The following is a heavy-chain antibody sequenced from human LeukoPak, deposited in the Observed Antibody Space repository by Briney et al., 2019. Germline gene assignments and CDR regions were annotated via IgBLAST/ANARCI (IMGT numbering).Heavy chain of an antibody. CDR1: GYTLTELS. CDR3: ATNVDTAMATRYYYYMDV. Sequence: ASVKVSCKVSGYTLTELSMHWVRQAPGKGLEWMGGFDPEDGETIYAQKFQGRVTMTEDTSTDTAYMELSSLRSEDTAVYYCATNVDTAMATRYYYYMDVWGKGTTVTVSS. D-gene: IGHD5-18*01. V-gene: IGHV1-24*01. CDR2: FDPEDGET. J-gene: IGHJ6*03.